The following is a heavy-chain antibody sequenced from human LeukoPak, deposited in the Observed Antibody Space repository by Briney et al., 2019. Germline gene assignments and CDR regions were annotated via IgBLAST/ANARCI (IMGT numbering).Heavy chain of an antibody. J-gene: IGHJ6*03. V-gene: IGHV4-39*01. Sequence: PSETLSLTCTVSGGSISSSSYYWGWIRQPPGKGLEWIGSIYYSGSTYYNPSLKSRVTISVDTSKNQFSLKLSSVTAADTAVYYCACYGLDFFYMDVWGKGTTVTISS. D-gene: IGHD5-18*01. CDR3: ACYGLDFFYMDV. CDR2: IYYSGST. CDR1: GGSISSSSYY.